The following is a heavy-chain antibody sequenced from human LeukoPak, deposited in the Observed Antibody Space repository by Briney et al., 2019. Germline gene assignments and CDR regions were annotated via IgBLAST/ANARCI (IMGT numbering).Heavy chain of an antibody. D-gene: IGHD3-22*01. Sequence: GGSLRLSCAASGFAFSSYAMSWVRQAPGKGLEWVSAISGSGGSTYYAYSVKGRFTISRDISKNTLYLQMNSLRAEDTAVYYCAKALTYYYDSSGYYFDYWGQGTLVTVSS. J-gene: IGHJ4*02. CDR3: AKALTYYYDSSGYYFDY. V-gene: IGHV3-23*01. CDR2: ISGSGGST. CDR1: GFAFSSYA.